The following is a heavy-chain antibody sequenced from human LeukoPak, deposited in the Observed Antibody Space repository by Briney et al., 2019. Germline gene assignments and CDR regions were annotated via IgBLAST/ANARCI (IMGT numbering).Heavy chain of an antibody. CDR2: IKQDGSEK. CDR1: GFTFSSYW. J-gene: IGHJ4*02. D-gene: IGHD6-13*01. CDR3: ARGGYSSSWPPYYFDY. V-gene: IGHV3-7*01. Sequence: GSLRLSCAASGFTFSSYWMSWVRQAPGKGLEWVANIKQDGSEKYYVDSVKGRFTISRDNAKNSLYLQMNSLRAEDTAVYYCARGGYSSSWPPYYFDYWGQGTLVTVSS.